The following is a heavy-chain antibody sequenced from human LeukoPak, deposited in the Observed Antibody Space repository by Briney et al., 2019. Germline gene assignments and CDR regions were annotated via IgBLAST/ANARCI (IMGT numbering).Heavy chain of an antibody. Sequence: SETLSLTCAVYGGSFSGYYWSWIRQPPGKGLEWIGEINHSGSTNYNPSLKSRVTISVDTSKNQFSLKLSSVTAADTAVYYCARAWTYYDSWSGTDHRPLYYYMDVWGKGTTVTVP. J-gene: IGHJ6*03. D-gene: IGHD3-3*01. V-gene: IGHV4-34*01. CDR1: GGSFSGYY. CDR2: INHSGST. CDR3: ARAWTYYDSWSGTDHRPLYYYMDV.